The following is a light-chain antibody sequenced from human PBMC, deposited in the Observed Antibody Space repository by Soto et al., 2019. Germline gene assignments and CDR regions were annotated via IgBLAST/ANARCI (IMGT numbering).Light chain of an antibody. V-gene: IGKV1-39*01. J-gene: IGKJ1*01. CDR3: QQTYATPPT. Sequence: DIQMTQSPSSLSASVGDRVILTCRASQTIRTSLNWYQQKPGKAPKLLIYAASTLHSGVPSRFSGSGSGTDFTLSTNNLQPEDFATYFGQQTYATPPTFGQGPKVEI. CDR2: AAS. CDR1: QTIRTS.